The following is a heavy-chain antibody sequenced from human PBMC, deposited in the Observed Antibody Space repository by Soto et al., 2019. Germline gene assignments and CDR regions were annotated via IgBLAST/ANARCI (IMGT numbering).Heavy chain of an antibody. V-gene: IGHV3-48*02. D-gene: IGHD3-10*01. CDR2: ISSRSTTM. CDR1: GFTFSSYS. CDR3: AKDGGSFYYYGMDV. Sequence: GGSLRLSCAASGFTFSSYSMYWVRQAPGKGLECISEISSRSTTMYYADSVKGRFTISRDNAKNSLYLQMNSLRDEDTAVYYCAKDGGSFYYYGMDVWGQGTTVTVSS. J-gene: IGHJ6*02.